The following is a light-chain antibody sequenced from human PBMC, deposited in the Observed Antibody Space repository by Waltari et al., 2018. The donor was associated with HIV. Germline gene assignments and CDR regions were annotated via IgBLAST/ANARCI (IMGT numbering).Light chain of an antibody. Sequence: QSVLPQPPSASGTPGQRVTISCSGSSSNTGSNYVYWYQQLPGTAPKLLLYRNTQRPSGVPDRFSGSKSGTSASLAISGLRSEDEADYYCAAWGNSLSLLFGGGTKLTVL. V-gene: IGLV1-47*01. CDR1: SSNTGSNY. J-gene: IGLJ2*01. CDR2: RNT. CDR3: AAWGNSLSLL.